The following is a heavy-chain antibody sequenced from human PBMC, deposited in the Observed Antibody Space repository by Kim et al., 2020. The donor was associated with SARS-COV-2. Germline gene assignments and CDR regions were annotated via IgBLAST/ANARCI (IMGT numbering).Heavy chain of an antibody. D-gene: IGHD5-18*01. CDR2: T. Sequence: TNYADSVKGRFTISRDNAKNSLYLQMNSLRAEDTAVYYCARGYSYGYFDYWGQGTLVTVPS. J-gene: IGHJ4*02. CDR3: ARGYSYGYFDY. V-gene: IGHV3-11*05.